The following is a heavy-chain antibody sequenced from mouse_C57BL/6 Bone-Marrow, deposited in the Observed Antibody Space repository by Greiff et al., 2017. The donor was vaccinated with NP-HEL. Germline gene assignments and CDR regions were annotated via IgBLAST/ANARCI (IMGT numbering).Heavy chain of an antibody. CDR1: GFTFSSYG. CDR3: ARRTY. J-gene: IGHJ3*01. Sequence: EVKLVESGGDLVKPGGSLKLSCAASGFTFSSYGMSWVRQTPDKRLEWVATISSGGSYTYYPASVKGRFTISRDNDKNTLYLQMSSLKSEDTAVYDCARRTYGGQGTLVTVSA. CDR2: ISSGGSYT. V-gene: IGHV5-6*02.